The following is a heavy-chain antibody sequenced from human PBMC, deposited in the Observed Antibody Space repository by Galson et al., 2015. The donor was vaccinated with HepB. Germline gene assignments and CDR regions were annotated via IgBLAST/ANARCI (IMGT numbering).Heavy chain of an antibody. CDR2: ISYDGSNK. J-gene: IGHJ4*02. Sequence: SLRLSCAASGFTFSSYGMHWVRQAPGKGLEWVAVISYDGSNKYYADSVKGRFTISRDNSKNTLYLQMNSLRAEDTAVYYCAKDTAPEPLWFGGYFDYWGQGTLVTVSS. CDR3: AKDTAPEPLWFGGYFDY. V-gene: IGHV3-30*18. D-gene: IGHD3-10*01. CDR1: GFTFSSYG.